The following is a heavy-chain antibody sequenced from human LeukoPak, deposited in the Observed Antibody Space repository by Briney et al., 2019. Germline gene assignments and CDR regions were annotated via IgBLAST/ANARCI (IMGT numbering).Heavy chain of an antibody. J-gene: IGHJ4*02. CDR3: ARHGGWLQDTESYFDY. Sequence: SETLSLTCTVSGGSISSSSYYWGWIRQPPGKGLEWNGSIYYSGSTYYNPSLKSRVTISVDTSKNQFSLKMSSVTAADTAVYYCARHGGWLQDTESYFDYWGQGTLVTVSP. D-gene: IGHD5-24*01. CDR1: GGSISSSSYY. CDR2: IYYSGST. V-gene: IGHV4-39*01.